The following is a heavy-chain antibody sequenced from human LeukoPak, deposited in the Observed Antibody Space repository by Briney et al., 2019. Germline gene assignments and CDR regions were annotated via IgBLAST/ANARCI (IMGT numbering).Heavy chain of an antibody. Sequence: GGSLRLSCAASGFTVSSNYMTWVRQAPGKALEWVSLISFSGANTYYADSVKGRFTISRDNSKSTVSLQMNSLRAEDTAMYYCVKDIQLSYWGQGTLVTVSS. CDR1: GFTVSSNY. V-gene: IGHV3-53*01. D-gene: IGHD3-16*02. CDR2: ISFSGANT. J-gene: IGHJ4*02. CDR3: VKDIQLSY.